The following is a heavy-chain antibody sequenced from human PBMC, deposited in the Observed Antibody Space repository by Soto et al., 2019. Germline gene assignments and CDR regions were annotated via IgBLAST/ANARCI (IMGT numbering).Heavy chain of an antibody. CDR2: IRSKANSYAT. J-gene: IGHJ4*02. Sequence: GGSLRLSCAASGFTFSGSAMHWVRQASGKGLEWVGRIRSKANSYATAYAASVKGRFTISRDDSKNTAYLQMNSLKTEDTAVYYCTSSSYYYDSSGYYYYFDYWGQGTLVTVSS. CDR3: TSSSYYYDSSGYYYYFDY. CDR1: GFTFSGSA. V-gene: IGHV3-73*01. D-gene: IGHD3-22*01.